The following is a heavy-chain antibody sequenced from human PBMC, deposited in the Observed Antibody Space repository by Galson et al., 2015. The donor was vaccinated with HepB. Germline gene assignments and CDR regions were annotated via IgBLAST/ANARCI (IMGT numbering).Heavy chain of an antibody. CDR2: IYSGGST. Sequence: SLRLSCAASGFTVSRNHMSWVRQASGKGLEWVSVIYSGGSTYYADSVKGRFTISRDNSKNTLYLQTNSLRAEDTAVYYCASGWYGYYFDYWGQGTLVTVSS. CDR3: ASGWYGYYFDY. V-gene: IGHV3-53*01. CDR1: GFTVSRNH. J-gene: IGHJ4*02. D-gene: IGHD6-19*01.